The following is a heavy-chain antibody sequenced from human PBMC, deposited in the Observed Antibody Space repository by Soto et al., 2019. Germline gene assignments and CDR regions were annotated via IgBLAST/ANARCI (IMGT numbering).Heavy chain of an antibody. D-gene: IGHD7-27*01. CDR2: IYWDDDK. CDR3: AHSTPGDLGGNQYYFYY. J-gene: IGHJ4*02. Sequence: QITLKESGPTLVKPTQTLTLTCTFSGFSLSTSGVGVGWIRQPPGNTLEWLALIYWDDDKRYSTSLKSRPTITKDTSNNQLVLTMTNMDALDTATYYCAHSTPGDLGGNQYYFYYWGQGTLVTVS. CDR1: GFSLSTSGVG. V-gene: IGHV2-5*02.